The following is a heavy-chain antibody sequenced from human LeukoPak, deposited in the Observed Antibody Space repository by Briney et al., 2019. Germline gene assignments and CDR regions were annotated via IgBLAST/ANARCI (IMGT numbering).Heavy chain of an antibody. J-gene: IGHJ4*02. D-gene: IGHD3-22*01. CDR2: IYHSGST. CDR1: GYSISSGYY. V-gene: IGHV4-38-2*01. CDR3: ASDSSGFV. Sequence: SETLSLTCAVSGYSISSGYYWGWIRPPPGKGLEWIGSIYHSGSTYYNPSLKSRVTISVDTSKNQFSLKLSSVTAADTAVYYCASDSSGFVWGQGTLVTVSS.